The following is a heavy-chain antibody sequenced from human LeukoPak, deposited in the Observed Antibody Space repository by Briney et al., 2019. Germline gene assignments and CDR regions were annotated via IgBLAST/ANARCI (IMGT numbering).Heavy chain of an antibody. Sequence: SETLSLTCTVSGGSISSSSYYWGWLRQPPGKGLERIGSIYYSGSTYYNPCPNSRVPISVDTSKNQFSLKLSSVTAADTAVYYCARHGKDYGDYPEADYWGQGTLVTVSS. J-gene: IGHJ4*02. CDR3: ARHGKDYGDYPEADY. CDR1: GGSISSSSYY. CDR2: IYYSGST. D-gene: IGHD4-17*01. V-gene: IGHV4-39*01.